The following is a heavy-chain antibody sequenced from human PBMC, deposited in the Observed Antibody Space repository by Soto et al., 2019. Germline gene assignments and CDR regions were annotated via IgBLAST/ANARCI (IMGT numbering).Heavy chain of an antibody. J-gene: IGHJ4*02. CDR3: ARSGSYAFDY. CDR1: GYTFTGYY. CDR2: IIPIFGTA. D-gene: IGHD1-26*01. Sequence: ASVKVSCKASGYTFTGYYMHWVRQAPGQGLEWMGGIIPIFGTANYAQKFQGRVTITADESTSTAYMELSSLRSEDTAVYYCARSGSYAFDYWGQGTLVTVSS. V-gene: IGHV1-69*13.